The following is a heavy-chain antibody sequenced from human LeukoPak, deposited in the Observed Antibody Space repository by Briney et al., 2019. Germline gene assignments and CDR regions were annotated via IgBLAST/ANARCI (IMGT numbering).Heavy chain of an antibody. CDR1: GFTFSSYA. D-gene: IGHD2-15*01. Sequence: GGSLRLSCAASGFTFSSYAMSWVRQAPGKGLEWFSGTSGSGGSTYYAGSVKGRFTISRDNSKNTLYLQMNSLRVEDTAVYYCAKNGGSQCYSHLDSWGQGTLVTVSS. CDR3: AKNGGSQCYSHLDS. J-gene: IGHJ4*02. CDR2: TSGSGGST. V-gene: IGHV3-23*01.